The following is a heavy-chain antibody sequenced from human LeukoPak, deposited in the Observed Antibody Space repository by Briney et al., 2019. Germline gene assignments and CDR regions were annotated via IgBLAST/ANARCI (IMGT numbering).Heavy chain of an antibody. CDR1: GFTFSSYS. D-gene: IGHD3-3*01. J-gene: IGHJ6*02. CDR2: ISSSSSTI. V-gene: IGHV3-48*02. CDR3: ARERGVEGHYYYGMDV. Sequence: PGGSLRLSCAASGFTFSSYSMNWVRQAPGKGLEWVSYISSSSSTIYYADSVKGRFTISRDNAKNSLYLQMNSLRDEGTAVYYCARERGVEGHYYYGMDVWGQGTTVTVSS.